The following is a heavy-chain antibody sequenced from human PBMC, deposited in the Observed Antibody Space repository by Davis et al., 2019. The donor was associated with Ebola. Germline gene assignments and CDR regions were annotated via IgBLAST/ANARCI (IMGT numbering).Heavy chain of an antibody. Sequence: SETLSLTCTVSGGSISSSSYYWSWIRQPPGKGLEWIGYIYYSGSTNYNPSLKSRVTISVDTSKNQFSLRLSSVTAADTAVYYCARDYGGDYFDYWGQGTLVTVSS. J-gene: IGHJ4*02. D-gene: IGHD4-23*01. CDR2: IYYSGST. V-gene: IGHV4-61*01. CDR1: GGSISSSSYY. CDR3: ARDYGGDYFDY.